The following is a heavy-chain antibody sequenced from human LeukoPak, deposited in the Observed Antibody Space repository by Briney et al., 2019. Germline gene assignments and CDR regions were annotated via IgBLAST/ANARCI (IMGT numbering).Heavy chain of an antibody. V-gene: IGHV2-5*01. CDR2: IYGNDDV. CDR3: SHRQDSDYGY. CDR1: GFALSHSGVA. Sequence: SGPTLVNPTQTLTLTCTISGFALSHSGVAVGWIRQPPGKAPEWLALIYGNDDVRYSPSLQSRLTITKDTSKNQVVLTMTDMDPVDTATYYCSHRQDSDYGYWGQGTLVTVSS. D-gene: IGHD4-17*01. J-gene: IGHJ4*02.